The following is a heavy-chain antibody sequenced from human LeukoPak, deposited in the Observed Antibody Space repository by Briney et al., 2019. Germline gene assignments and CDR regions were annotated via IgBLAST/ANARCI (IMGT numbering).Heavy chain of an antibody. CDR3: ARNLYDFWSASDPLGY. V-gene: IGHV3-30-3*01. D-gene: IGHD3-3*01. Sequence: GGSLRLSCAASGFTFSSYAMHWVRQAPGKGLEWVAVISYDGSNKYYADSVKGRFTISRDNSKNTLYLQMNSLRAEDTAVYYCARNLYDFWSASDPLGYWGQGTLVTVSS. J-gene: IGHJ4*02. CDR1: GFTFSSYA. CDR2: ISYDGSNK.